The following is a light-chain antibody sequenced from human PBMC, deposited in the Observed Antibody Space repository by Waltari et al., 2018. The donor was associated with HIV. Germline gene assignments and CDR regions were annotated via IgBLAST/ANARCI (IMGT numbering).Light chain of an antibody. V-gene: IGLV2-11*01. CDR3: CSYAGTYTYVL. J-gene: IGLJ3*02. Sequence: QSALPQPRSVSGSPGQSVTISCTGTSSDVGGYDSVSWYLQHPGKVPKLIMYEVIKRPSGVPDRFSGSKSGNTASLTISGLQTEDEADYFCCSYAGTYTYVLFGGGTKLTVL. CDR1: SSDVGGYDS. CDR2: EVI.